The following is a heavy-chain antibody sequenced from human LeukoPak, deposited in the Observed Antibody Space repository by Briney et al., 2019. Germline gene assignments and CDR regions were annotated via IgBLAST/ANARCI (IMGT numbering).Heavy chain of an antibody. Sequence: SETLSLTCTVSGDSISSSSYYWGWIRQPPGKGLEWIGYIYYSGSTNYNPSLKSRVTISVDTSKNQFSLKLSSVTAADTAVYYCARDRGFMVRGSRRGYDDYYYYMDVWGKGTTVTISS. J-gene: IGHJ6*03. CDR1: GDSISSSSYY. D-gene: IGHD3-10*01. V-gene: IGHV4-61*05. CDR2: IYYSGST. CDR3: ARDRGFMVRGSRRGYDDYYYYMDV.